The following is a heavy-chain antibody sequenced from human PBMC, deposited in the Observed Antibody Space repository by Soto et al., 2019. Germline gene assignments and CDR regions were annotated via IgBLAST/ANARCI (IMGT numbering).Heavy chain of an antibody. D-gene: IGHD3-10*01. J-gene: IGHJ4*02. CDR3: ASDLVAGSGSLGH. CDR1: GFTFSSRW. Sequence: EVQLVESGGGSAQPGGSLRLSCAASGFTFSSRWMHWVRQDPGKGLQWVSRIRHDGADSNYADFVGGRFTISSDNAKNTLYLQMNSLRAEDTAVYFCASDLVAGSGSLGHWGQGTLVTVSS. V-gene: IGHV3-74*01. CDR2: IRHDGADS.